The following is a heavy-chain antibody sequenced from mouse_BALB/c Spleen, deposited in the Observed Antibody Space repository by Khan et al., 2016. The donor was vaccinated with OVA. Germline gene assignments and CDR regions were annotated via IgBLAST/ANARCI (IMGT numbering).Heavy chain of an antibody. J-gene: IGHJ3*01. CDR2: INPFNDDT. V-gene: IGHV1S136*01. CDR1: GYTFTSYV. D-gene: IGHD2-12*01. Sequence: EVQLQESGPELVKPGASVKMSCKASGYTFTSYVMHWVKQKPGLGLEWIGYINPFNDDTKYNEKFKGKVTLTSDKSTSTAYMQLSSLTSEDSAVYSCAPVYSYCVSLAYWGQGTLVTVSA. CDR3: APVYSYCVSLAY.